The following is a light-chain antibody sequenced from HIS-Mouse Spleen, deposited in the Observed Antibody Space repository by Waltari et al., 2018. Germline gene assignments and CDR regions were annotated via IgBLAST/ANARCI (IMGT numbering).Light chain of an antibody. V-gene: IGLV2-14*03. CDR1: SSDVGGYNY. J-gene: IGLJ2*01. CDR2: DVS. CDR3: SSYTSSSFNVV. Sequence: QSALTQPASVSGSPGQSITISCTGTSSDVGGYNYVSWYQQHRGKAPKLMIYDVSNRPSGVSNRFSGSKSGNTASLTISGLQAEDEADYYCSSYTSSSFNVVFGGGTKLTVL.